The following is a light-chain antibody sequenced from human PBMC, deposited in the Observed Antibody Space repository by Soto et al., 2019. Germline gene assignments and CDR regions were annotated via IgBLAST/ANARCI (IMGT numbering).Light chain of an antibody. CDR3: SSYTTSNTRQIV. Sequence: SVRTQPASVSGSPGRSITISCNRTSSDVGGYNYVSWYQHHPGKAPKLMIYDVSNRPSGVSNRFSGSKSGNTASLTISGLQPEDEADYYCSSYTTSNTRQIVLGTGTKVTVL. J-gene: IGLJ1*01. V-gene: IGLV2-14*03. CDR1: SSDVGGYNY. CDR2: DVS.